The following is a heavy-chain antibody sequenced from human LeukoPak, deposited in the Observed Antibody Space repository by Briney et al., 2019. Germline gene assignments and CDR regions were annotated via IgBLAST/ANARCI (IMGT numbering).Heavy chain of an antibody. CDR3: AKFGDFANY. Sequence: GGSLRLSCAASRLTFSNYAMSWVRQAPGKGLEWVSAISGSGGSRYYADSVKGRFTISRDNSKNTLYLQVNSLRAEDTAVFYCAKFGDFANYWGQGTLVTVSS. V-gene: IGHV3-23*01. D-gene: IGHD4-17*01. CDR1: RLTFSNYA. CDR2: ISGSGGSR. J-gene: IGHJ4*02.